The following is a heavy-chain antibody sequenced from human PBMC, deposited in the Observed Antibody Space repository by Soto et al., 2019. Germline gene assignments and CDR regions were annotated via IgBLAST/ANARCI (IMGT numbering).Heavy chain of an antibody. J-gene: IGHJ4*02. V-gene: IGHV1-3*01. D-gene: IGHD5-18*01. CDR3: ARDTGYTFGSLNY. CDR2: MNAGVGNT. CDR1: GYTFTDYA. Sequence: HVELVQSGADVKKPGASVTISCKASGYTFTDYALHWVRQAPGQRLEWMGWMNAGVGNTLYSQKCQGRITITRDTSASTAYMESNSLKSEDTAIYYCARDTGYTFGSLNYWGPGTLVTVSS.